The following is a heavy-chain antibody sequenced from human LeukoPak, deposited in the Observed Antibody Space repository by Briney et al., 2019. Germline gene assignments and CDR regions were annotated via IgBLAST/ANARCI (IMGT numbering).Heavy chain of an antibody. V-gene: IGHV4-59*12. Sequence: SETLSLTCTVSGGSISSYYWSWIRQPPGKGLEWIGYIDYSGSTNYNTSLKSRVTISLDTSKNQFSLKLSSVTAAGTAFYYCARAPTVPGIVYYFDYWGQGTLVTVSS. D-gene: IGHD4-11*01. J-gene: IGHJ4*02. CDR2: IDYSGST. CDR3: ARAPTVPGIVYYFDY. CDR1: GGSISSYY.